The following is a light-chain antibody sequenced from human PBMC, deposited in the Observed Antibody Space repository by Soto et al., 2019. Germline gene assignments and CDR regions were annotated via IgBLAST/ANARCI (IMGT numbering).Light chain of an antibody. V-gene: IGKV3-20*01. Sequence: EIVLTQSPGTLSLSPGERATLSCRASQSVTSNYIAWYQQKPGQAPRLLIYGASSRATGIPDRFSGSGSGTDFTLTISRLEPEDFAVYYCQQYCSSPQTFGQGTKVEIK. J-gene: IGKJ1*01. CDR3: QQYCSSPQT. CDR2: GAS. CDR1: QSVTSNY.